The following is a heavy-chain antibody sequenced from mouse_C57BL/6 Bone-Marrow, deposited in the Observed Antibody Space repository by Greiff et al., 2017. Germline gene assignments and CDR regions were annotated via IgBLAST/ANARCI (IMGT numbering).Heavy chain of an antibody. CDR3: ARYGSNCAWCAY. Sequence: QVQLQQPGAELVRPGSSVKLSCKASGYTFTSYWMDWVKQRPGQGLEWIGNIYPSDSETHYNQKFKDKATLTVDKSSSTAYMQLSSLTSEDSAVYYCARYGSNCAWCAYWGQGTLVTVSA. D-gene: IGHD2-5*01. CDR1: GYTFTSYW. CDR2: IYPSDSET. V-gene: IGHV1-61*01. J-gene: IGHJ3*01.